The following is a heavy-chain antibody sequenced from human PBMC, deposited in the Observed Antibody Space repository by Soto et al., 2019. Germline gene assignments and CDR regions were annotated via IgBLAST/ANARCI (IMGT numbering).Heavy chain of an antibody. Sequence: SGPTLVNPTQTLTLTCTFSGFSLSTSGVGVGWIRQPPGKALQWLALIYWDDDKRYSPSLKSRLTITKDTSKNQVVLTMTNMDPVDTATYYCAHSIAAAGFFWDYGSYNWIDPWGQGTLVTVSS. CDR1: GFSLSTSGVG. CDR3: AHSIAAAGFFWDYGSYNWIDP. J-gene: IGHJ5*02. CDR2: IYWDDDK. V-gene: IGHV2-5*02. D-gene: IGHD6-13*01.